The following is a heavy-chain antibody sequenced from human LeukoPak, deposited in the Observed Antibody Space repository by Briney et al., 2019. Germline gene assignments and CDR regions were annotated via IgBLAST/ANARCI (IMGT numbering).Heavy chain of an antibody. CDR1: GFTFDDYA. CDR3: AKDLDKVGATGYFDY. V-gene: IGHV3-43D*03. J-gene: IGHJ4*02. CDR2: ISWDGGST. D-gene: IGHD1-26*01. Sequence: AGGSLRLSCAASGFTFDDYAMHWVRHAPRKGLEWVSLISWDGGSTYYADSVKGRFTISRDNSKNSLYLQMNSLRAEDTALYYCAKDLDKVGATGYFDYWGQGTLVTVSS.